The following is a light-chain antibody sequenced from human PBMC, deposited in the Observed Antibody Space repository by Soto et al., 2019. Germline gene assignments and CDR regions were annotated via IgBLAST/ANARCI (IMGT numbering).Light chain of an antibody. CDR1: SGHSSYA. J-gene: IGLJ3*02. V-gene: IGLV4-69*01. CDR2: LNSDGSH. Sequence: QTVVTQSPSASASLGASVKLTCTLSSGHSSYAIAWHQQQPEKGPRYLMKLNSDGSHSKGDGIPDRFSGSSSGAERYLTISSLQSEDEADYYCQTWGTGLLVFGGGTKRTVL. CDR3: QTWGTGLLV.